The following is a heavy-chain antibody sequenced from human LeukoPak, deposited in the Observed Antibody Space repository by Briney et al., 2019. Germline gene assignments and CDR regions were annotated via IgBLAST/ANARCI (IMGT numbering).Heavy chain of an antibody. CDR1: GFTVSSNY. CDR2: IYSDGRT. J-gene: IGHJ3*02. V-gene: IGHV3-53*01. D-gene: IGHD3-22*01. Sequence: PGGSLRLSCAASGFTVSSNYINWVRQAPGKGLEWVSLIYSDGRTYYADSVKGRCTISRDNSKNTLYLQMNSLRVEDTAVYYCARGLFLSGYLDAFDIWGQGTVVTVSS. CDR3: ARGLFLSGYLDAFDI.